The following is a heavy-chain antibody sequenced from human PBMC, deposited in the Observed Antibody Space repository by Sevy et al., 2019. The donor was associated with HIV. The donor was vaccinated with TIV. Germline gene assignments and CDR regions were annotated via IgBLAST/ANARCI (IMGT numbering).Heavy chain of an antibody. CDR2: ISSSSNDI. V-gene: IGHV3-21*01. J-gene: IGHJ4*02. CDR1: GFIFSKYN. Sequence: GGSLRLSCAASGFIFSKYNMHWVRQAPGKGLQWVSCISSSSNDIYYADSLKGRFTISRDNAKNSLYLQMNSLRAEDTAVYYWAGKMELLVPDYWGQGTLVTVSS. D-gene: IGHD1-7*01. CDR3: AGKMELLVPDY.